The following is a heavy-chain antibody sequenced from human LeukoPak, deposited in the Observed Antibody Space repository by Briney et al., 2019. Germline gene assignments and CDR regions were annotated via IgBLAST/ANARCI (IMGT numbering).Heavy chain of an antibody. V-gene: IGHV3-23*01. CDR3: ANLYYYDSSGYPPDY. CDR1: GFTFSSYG. CDR2: ISGSGGST. D-gene: IGHD3-22*01. J-gene: IGHJ4*02. Sequence: GGSLRLSCAASGFTFSSYGMSWVRQAPGKGLEWVSAISGSGGSTYYADSVKGRFTISRDNSKNTLYLQMNSLRAEDTAVYYCANLYYYDSSGYPPDYWGQGTLVTVSS.